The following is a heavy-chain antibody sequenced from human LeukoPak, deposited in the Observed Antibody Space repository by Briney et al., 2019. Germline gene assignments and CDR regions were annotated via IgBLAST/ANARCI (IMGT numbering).Heavy chain of an antibody. D-gene: IGHD6-13*01. V-gene: IGHV3-30*02. CDR3: ARVGEEYAAAAGAFDI. CDR1: GFTFSSYG. Sequence: GGSLRLSCAASGFTFSSYGMHWVRQAPGKGLEWVAFIRYDGSNKYYADSVKGRFTISRDNSKNSLYLQMNSLRAEDTAVYYCARVGEEYAAAAGAFDIWGQGTMVTVSS. CDR2: IRYDGSNK. J-gene: IGHJ3*02.